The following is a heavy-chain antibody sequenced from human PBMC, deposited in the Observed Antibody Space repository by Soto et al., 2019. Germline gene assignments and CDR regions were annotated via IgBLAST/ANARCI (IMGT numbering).Heavy chain of an antibody. Sequence: PGGSLRLSCAASGFTFSSYWMSWVRQAPGKGLEWVANIKRDGSEKYYVDSVKGRFTISRDNAKNSLYLQMNSLRAEDTAVYYCARARYYDILTGYYSFLDYWGQGTLVTVSS. D-gene: IGHD3-9*01. V-gene: IGHV3-7*01. CDR2: IKRDGSEK. CDR3: ARARYYDILTGYYSFLDY. J-gene: IGHJ4*02. CDR1: GFTFSSYW.